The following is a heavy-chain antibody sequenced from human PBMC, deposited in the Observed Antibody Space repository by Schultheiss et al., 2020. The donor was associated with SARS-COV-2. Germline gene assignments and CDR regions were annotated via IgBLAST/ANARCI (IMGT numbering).Heavy chain of an antibody. D-gene: IGHD6-13*01. CDR2: IKQDGSEK. J-gene: IGHJ5*02. Sequence: GGSLRLSCAASGFTFSSYWMSWVRQAPGKGLEWVANIKQDGSEKYYVDSVKGRFTISRDNSKNTVYLQMNSLRAEDTAVYYCARGQQLGDNWFDPWGQGTLVTVSS. V-gene: IGHV3-7*03. CDR3: ARGQQLGDNWFDP. CDR1: GFTFSSYW.